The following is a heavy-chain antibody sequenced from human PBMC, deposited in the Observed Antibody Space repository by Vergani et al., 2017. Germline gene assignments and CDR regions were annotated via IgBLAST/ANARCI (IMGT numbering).Heavy chain of an antibody. CDR2: INAGNGNT. V-gene: IGHV1-3*01. D-gene: IGHD2-2*02. CDR3: ARLPCPKIIPPFDY. CDR1: GYTFTSYA. Sequence: QVQLVQSGAEVKKPGASVKVSCKASGYTFTSYAMHWVRQAPGQRLEWMGWINAGNGNTKYSQKFQGRVTITRDTSASTAYMELSSLRSEDTAVYYCARLPCPKIIPPFDYWGQGTLVTVSS. J-gene: IGHJ4*02.